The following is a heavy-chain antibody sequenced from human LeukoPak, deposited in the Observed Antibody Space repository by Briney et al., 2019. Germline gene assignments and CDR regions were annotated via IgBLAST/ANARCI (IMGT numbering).Heavy chain of an antibody. CDR2: IRSNSDGGTA. J-gene: IGHJ4*02. Sequence: GGSLRLSCAASGFTFRNIWMTWVRQAPGKGLEWVGRIRSNSDGGTADYAAPVKGRFTISRDDSKTTLYLQLNSLKAEDTAVYYCTTATSVTTSWSWGQGTLVTVSS. CDR3: TTATSVTTSWS. V-gene: IGHV3-15*01. D-gene: IGHD5-24*01. CDR1: GFTFRNIW.